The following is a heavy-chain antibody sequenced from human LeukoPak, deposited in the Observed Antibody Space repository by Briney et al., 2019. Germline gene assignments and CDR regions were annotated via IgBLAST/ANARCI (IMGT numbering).Heavy chain of an antibody. Sequence: GASVKVSCKASGYTFTSYAMNWVRQAPGQGLEWMGWINTNTGNPTYAQGFTGRFVFSLDTSVSTAYLQISSLKAEDTAVYYWARDGRDGYNYDDAFDIWGQGTMVTVSS. CDR2: INTNTGNP. CDR1: GYTFTSYA. V-gene: IGHV7-4-1*02. D-gene: IGHD5-24*01. J-gene: IGHJ3*02. CDR3: ARDGRDGYNYDDAFDI.